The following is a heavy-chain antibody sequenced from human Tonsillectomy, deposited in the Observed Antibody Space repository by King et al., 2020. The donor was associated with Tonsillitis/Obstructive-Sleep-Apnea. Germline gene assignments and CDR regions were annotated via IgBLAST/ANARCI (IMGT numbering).Heavy chain of an antibody. D-gene: IGHD1-26*01. J-gene: IGHJ3*02. V-gene: IGHV1-18*01. CDR2: IIPYNGNT. CDR1: GYTFTSYG. Sequence: QLVQSGAEVKKPGASVKVSCKASGYTFTSYGISWVRQAPGQGLEWMGWIIPYNGNTKYTQNLQGRVIMTTDTSTSTAYMELRSLRSDDTAVYYCARDRTRWEPNAFDIWGQGTMVTVSS. CDR3: ARDRTRWEPNAFDI.